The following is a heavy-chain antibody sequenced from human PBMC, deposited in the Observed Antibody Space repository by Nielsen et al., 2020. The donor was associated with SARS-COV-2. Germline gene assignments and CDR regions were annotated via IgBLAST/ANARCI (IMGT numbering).Heavy chain of an antibody. D-gene: IGHD5-12*01. V-gene: IGHV4-31*03. CDR3: AGGYSGYEGPPKTGSFDY. J-gene: IGHJ4*02. Sequence: SETLSLTCTVSGGSISSGGYYWSWIRQHPGKGLEWIGYIYYSGSTYYNPSLKSRVTISVDTSKNQFSLKLSSVTAADTAVYYCAGGYSGYEGPPKTGSFDYWGQGTLVTVSS. CDR2: IYYSGST. CDR1: GGSISSGGYY.